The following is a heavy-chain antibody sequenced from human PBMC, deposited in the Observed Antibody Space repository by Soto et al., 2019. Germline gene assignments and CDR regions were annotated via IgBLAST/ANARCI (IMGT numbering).Heavy chain of an antibody. CDR2: IRDKARGFTT. V-gene: IGHV3-72*01. Sequence: EVQLVESGGGLVQPGGSLGLSCAASGFPFSNHYMEWVRQAPGKGLEWVGRIRDKARGFTTDYTASVKGRFTISRDDSKNSLYLQMNSLKTEDTAVYYCTRLLAYCGGDCYSFAFDIWGQGTMVTVSS. J-gene: IGHJ3*02. CDR3: TRLLAYCGGDCYSFAFDI. CDR1: GFPFSNHY. D-gene: IGHD2-21*02.